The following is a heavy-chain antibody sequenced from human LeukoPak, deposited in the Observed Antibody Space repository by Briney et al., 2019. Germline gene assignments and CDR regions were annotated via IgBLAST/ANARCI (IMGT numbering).Heavy chain of an antibody. CDR1: GFTFSSYW. D-gene: IGHD3-10*01. V-gene: IGHV3-74*01. CDR3: ARDPDSNYYGSGTNFDY. J-gene: IGHJ4*02. CDR2: INSDGSST. Sequence: GGSLRLSCAASGFTFSSYWMHWVRQAPGKGLVWVSRINSDGSSTSYADSVKGRFTISRGNAKNTLYLQMNSLRAEDTAVYYCARDPDSNYYGSGTNFDYWGQGTLVTVSS.